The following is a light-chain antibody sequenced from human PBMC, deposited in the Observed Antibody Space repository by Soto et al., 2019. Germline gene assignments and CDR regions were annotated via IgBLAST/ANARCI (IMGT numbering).Light chain of an antibody. Sequence: EIVLTQSPGPLSLSPGARATLSCRASQSVSSSYLAWYQQKAGQAPRLLIYGASNRATGIPERFSGSGSGTDFILTISRLEPEDFAVYFCQPFSRPPLTFGGGTKVEI. CDR3: QPFSRPPLT. J-gene: IGKJ4*01. V-gene: IGKV3-20*01. CDR2: GAS. CDR1: QSVSSSY.